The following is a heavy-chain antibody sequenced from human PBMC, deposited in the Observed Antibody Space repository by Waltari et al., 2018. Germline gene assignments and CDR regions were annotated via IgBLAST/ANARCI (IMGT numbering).Heavy chain of an antibody. CDR1: GGSISSYY. CDR3: ARVGRRKIFGVVTSYYMDV. J-gene: IGHJ6*03. Sequence: QVQLQESGPGLVKPSETLSLTCTVSGGSISSYYWSWIRQPPGKGLEWIGYIYYSGSTNYNPSLNSRVTISVDTSKNQFSLKLSSVTAADTAVYYCARVGRRKIFGVVTSYYMDVWGKGTTVTISS. V-gene: IGHV4-59*01. CDR2: IYYSGST. D-gene: IGHD3-3*01.